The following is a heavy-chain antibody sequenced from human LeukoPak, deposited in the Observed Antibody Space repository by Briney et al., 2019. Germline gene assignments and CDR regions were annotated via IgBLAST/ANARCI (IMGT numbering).Heavy chain of an antibody. Sequence: SQTLSLTCTVSGGSISSGSYYWSWIRQPAGKGLEWIGRIYTSGRTNYNPSLKRRVTISVDTSKNQFSLKLSSVTAADTAVYYCARVYYSSSYDYWYFDLWGRGTLVTVSS. CDR1: GGSISSGSYY. V-gene: IGHV4-61*02. D-gene: IGHD6-13*01. CDR3: ARVYYSSSYDYWYFDL. CDR2: IYTSGRT. J-gene: IGHJ2*01.